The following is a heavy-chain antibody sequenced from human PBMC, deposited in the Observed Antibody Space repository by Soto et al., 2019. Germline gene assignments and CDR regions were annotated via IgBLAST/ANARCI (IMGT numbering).Heavy chain of an antibody. V-gene: IGHV3-23*01. CDR2: ISGSGGST. CDR3: AKGSSGWYERFDY. CDR1: GFTFSSYA. Sequence: EVQLLESGGGLVQPGGSLRLSCAASGFTFSSYAMSWVRQAPGKGLEWVSAISGSGGSTYYADSVKGRFTIARDNSKNTLYLQMNSLRAEDTAVYYCAKGSSGWYERFDYWGQGTLVTVSS. J-gene: IGHJ4*02. D-gene: IGHD6-19*01.